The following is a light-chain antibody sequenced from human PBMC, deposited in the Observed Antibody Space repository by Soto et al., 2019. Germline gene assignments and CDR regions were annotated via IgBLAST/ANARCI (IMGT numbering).Light chain of an antibody. CDR1: SSDIGGYNY. J-gene: IGLJ3*02. Sequence: QSALTQPPSASGSPGQSVTISCTGTSSDIGGYNYVSWYQQHPGKAPKLIIYEVIKRPSGVPDRFSGSKSGNTASLTVSGLHDEDAAYYYCTSYAGSNILVFAGGTKVTVL. V-gene: IGLV2-8*01. CDR2: EVI. CDR3: TSYAGSNILV.